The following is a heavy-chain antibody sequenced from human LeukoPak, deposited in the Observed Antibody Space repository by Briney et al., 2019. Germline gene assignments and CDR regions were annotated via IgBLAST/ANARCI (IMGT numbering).Heavy chain of an antibody. V-gene: IGHV3-21*01. CDR1: GFTFSSYS. Sequence: GGSLRLSCAASGFTFSSYSMNWVRQAPGEGLEWVSSISSSSSYIYYADSVKGRFTISRDNAKNSLYLQMNSLRAEDTAVYYCASYDRIAAPERLYYMDVWGKGTTVTVSS. D-gene: IGHD6-6*01. CDR2: ISSSSSYI. CDR3: ASYDRIAAPERLYYMDV. J-gene: IGHJ6*03.